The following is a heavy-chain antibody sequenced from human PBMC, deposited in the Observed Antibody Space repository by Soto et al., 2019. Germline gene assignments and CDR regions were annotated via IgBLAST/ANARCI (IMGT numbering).Heavy chain of an antibody. Sequence: QVQLVQSGAEVKKPGSSVKVSCKASGGTFSSYTFSWVRQAPGHGLEWMGRIIPILGIASYAQMFQGRATITADKSTSTAYMELSCLRSEDTAVYYCARGYCNSGSCYSAPIDYWGQGTLVTVSS. CDR3: ARGYCNSGSCYSAPIDY. D-gene: IGHD2-15*01. V-gene: IGHV1-69*02. CDR1: GGTFSSYT. J-gene: IGHJ4*02. CDR2: IIPILGIA.